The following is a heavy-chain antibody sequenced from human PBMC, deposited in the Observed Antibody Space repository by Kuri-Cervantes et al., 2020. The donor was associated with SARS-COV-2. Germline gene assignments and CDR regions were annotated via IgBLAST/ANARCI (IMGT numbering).Heavy chain of an antibody. CDR3: ARGGYSGFEVTGYYYYYMDV. CDR1: GFTFSSYS. V-gene: IGHV3-21*01. Sequence: GESLKISCAASGFTFSSYSMNWVRQAPGKGLEWVSSISSSSSYIYYADSVKGRFTISRDNPKNSLYLQMNSLRAEDMAVYYCARGGYSGFEVTGYYYYYMDVWGKGTTVTCSS. D-gene: IGHD5-12*01. CDR2: ISSSSSYI. J-gene: IGHJ6*03.